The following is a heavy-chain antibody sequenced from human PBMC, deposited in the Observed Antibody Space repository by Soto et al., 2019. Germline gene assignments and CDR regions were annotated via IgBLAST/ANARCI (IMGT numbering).Heavy chain of an antibody. CDR3: TTASSLRYFDWLLYTFDY. CDR1: GFTFSNAW. CDR2: IKSKTDGGTT. D-gene: IGHD3-9*01. V-gene: IGHV3-15*01. J-gene: IGHJ4*02. Sequence: GGSLRLSCAASGFTFSNAWMSWVRQAPGKGLEWVGRIKSKTDGGTTDYAAPVKGRFIISRDDSKNTLYLQMNSLKTEDTAVYYCTTASSLRYFDWLLYTFDYWGQGTLVTVSS.